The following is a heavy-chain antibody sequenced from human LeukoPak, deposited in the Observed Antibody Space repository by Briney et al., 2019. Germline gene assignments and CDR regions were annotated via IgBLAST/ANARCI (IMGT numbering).Heavy chain of an antibody. CDR3: AREIRKTSYYYDSSGYEY. Sequence: GASVKVSCKASGYTFTSYGISWVRQAPGQGLEWMGWISAYNGNANYAQKLQGRVTMTTDTSTSTAYMELRSLRPDDTAVYYCAREIRKTSYYYDSSGYEYWGQGTLVTVSS. V-gene: IGHV1-18*01. J-gene: IGHJ4*02. CDR2: ISAYNGNA. CDR1: GYTFTSYG. D-gene: IGHD3-22*01.